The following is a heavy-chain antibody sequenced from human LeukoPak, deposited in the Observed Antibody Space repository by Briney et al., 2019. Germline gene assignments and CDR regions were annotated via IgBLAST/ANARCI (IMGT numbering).Heavy chain of an antibody. D-gene: IGHD3-22*01. CDR3: ARESYYYDSSGYYSLDY. CDR2: MSYDGSNK. Sequence: GGSLRLSCAASGFTFSSYGMHWVRQAPGKGLEWVAVMSYDGSNKFYADSVKGRFTISRDNSKNTLYLQMNSLRAEDTAVYYCARESYYYDSSGYYSLDYWGQGTLVTVSS. CDR1: GFTFSSYG. J-gene: IGHJ4*02. V-gene: IGHV3-30*03.